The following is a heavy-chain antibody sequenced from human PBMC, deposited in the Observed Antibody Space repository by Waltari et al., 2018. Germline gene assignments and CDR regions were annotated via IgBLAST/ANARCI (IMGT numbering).Heavy chain of an antibody. CDR3: ARELYYELRGWFDP. Sequence: QVQLVQSGAEVKKPGASVKVSCKASGYTFTGYYMHWVRQAPGQGLEWMGGINPNSGGANYAQEFQGRVTMTRDTSISTAYMELSRLRSDDTAVYYCARELYYELRGWFDPLGQGTLVTVSS. V-gene: IGHV1-2*02. CDR2: INPNSGGA. J-gene: IGHJ5*02. CDR1: GYTFTGYY. D-gene: IGHD3-10*02.